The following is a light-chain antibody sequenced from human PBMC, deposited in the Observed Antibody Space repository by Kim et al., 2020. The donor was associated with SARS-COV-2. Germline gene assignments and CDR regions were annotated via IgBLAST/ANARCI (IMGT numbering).Light chain of an antibody. V-gene: IGLV3-19*01. Sequence: SSELTQDPAVSVALGQTVRITCLGDSLKKYHATWYQQKPGQAPILVMHDKYNLPPSVLADLFSGSYSDNTAFFTISGHQVEEEADYYCGSRDSSGPGVFGGGTQLTVL. CDR2: DKY. J-gene: IGLJ3*02. CDR3: GSRDSSGPGV. CDR1: SLKKYH.